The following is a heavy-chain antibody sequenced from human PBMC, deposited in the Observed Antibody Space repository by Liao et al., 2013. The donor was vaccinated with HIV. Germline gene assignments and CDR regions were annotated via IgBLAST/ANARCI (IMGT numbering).Heavy chain of an antibody. V-gene: IGHV4-61*02. CDR2: IYTSGST. CDR1: GGSISSGSYY. CDR3: ARDRGSSSSPAFDI. J-gene: IGHJ3*02. D-gene: IGHD6-6*01. Sequence: QVQLQESGPGLVKPSQTLSLTCTVSGGSISSGSYYWSWIRQPAGKGLEWIGRIYTSGSTNYNPSLKSRVTISVDTSKNQFSLKLSSVTAADTAVYYCARDRGSSSSPAFDIWGQGTMVTVSS.